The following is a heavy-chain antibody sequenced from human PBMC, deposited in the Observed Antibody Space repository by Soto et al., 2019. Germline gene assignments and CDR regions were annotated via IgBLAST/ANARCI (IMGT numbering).Heavy chain of an antibody. J-gene: IGHJ5*02. D-gene: IGHD1-1*01. CDR3: ARDDSAGEYNWFDP. CDR1: GGSISSYY. Sequence: PSETLSLTCTVSGGSISSYYWSWIRQPAGKGLEWIGRIYTSGSTNYNPSLKSRVTMSVDTSKNQFSLKLSSVTAADTAVYYCARDDSAGEYNWFDPWGQGTLVTVSS. V-gene: IGHV4-4*07. CDR2: IYTSGST.